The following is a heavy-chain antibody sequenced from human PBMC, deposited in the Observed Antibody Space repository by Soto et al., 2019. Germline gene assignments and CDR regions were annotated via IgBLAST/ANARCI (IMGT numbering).Heavy chain of an antibody. D-gene: IGHD1-1*01. CDR2: IIPIFGTA. V-gene: IGHV1-69*13. J-gene: IGHJ4*02. CDR3: ARAGLEPGHFDY. Sequence: GASVKVSCKASGGTFSSYAISWVRQAPGQGLEWMGGIIPIFGTANYAQKFQGRVTITADESTSTAYMELSSLRSEDTAVYYRARAGLEPGHFDYWGQGTLVTVSS. CDR1: GGTFSSYA.